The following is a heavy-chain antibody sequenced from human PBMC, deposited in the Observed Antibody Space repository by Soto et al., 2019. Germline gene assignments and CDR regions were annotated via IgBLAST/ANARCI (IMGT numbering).Heavy chain of an antibody. Sequence: SETLSLTCTLSGGSVSSSSYYWGWVRQPPGKGLEWIGSFYYSGSTYYNPSLESRVTISVDKSKNQFSLKLMSLSAAVTAVYFCGRLEGLATISYYFDYWGQGALVTVSS. CDR2: FYYSGST. V-gene: IGHV4-39*01. CDR3: GRLEGLATISYYFDY. CDR1: GGSVSSSSYY. D-gene: IGHD3-9*01. J-gene: IGHJ4*02.